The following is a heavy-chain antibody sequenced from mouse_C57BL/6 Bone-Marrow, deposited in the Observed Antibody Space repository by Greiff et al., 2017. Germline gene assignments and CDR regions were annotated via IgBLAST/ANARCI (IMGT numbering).Heavy chain of an antibody. Sequence: QVQLQQPGAELVKPGASVKLSCKASGYTFTSYWMQWVKQRPGQGLEWIGEIDPSDSYTNYNQKFKGKATLTVDTSSSTAYMQLSSLTSEDSAVYYCARGDYDYDGEFAYWGQGTLVTVSA. CDR2: IDPSDSYT. V-gene: IGHV1-50*01. CDR3: ARGDYDYDGEFAY. CDR1: GYTFTSYW. J-gene: IGHJ3*01. D-gene: IGHD2-4*01.